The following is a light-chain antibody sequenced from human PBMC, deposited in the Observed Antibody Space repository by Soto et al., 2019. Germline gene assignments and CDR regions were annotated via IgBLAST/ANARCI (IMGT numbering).Light chain of an antibody. CDR3: QHYNSYSEA. V-gene: IGKV1-5*03. J-gene: IGKJ1*01. CDR1: QTISSW. Sequence: DIQRPQSPSTLSGSAGYRVTTTCPASQTISSWLAWYQQKPGKAPKLLIYKASTLKSGVPSRFSGSGSGTEFILTISSLQPDDFATYYCQHYNSYSEAFGQGTKVDIK. CDR2: KAS.